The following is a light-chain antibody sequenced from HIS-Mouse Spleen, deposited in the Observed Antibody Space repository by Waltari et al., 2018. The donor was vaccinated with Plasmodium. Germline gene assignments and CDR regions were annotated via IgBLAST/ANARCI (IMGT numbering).Light chain of an antibody. CDR1: SSDVGGYNY. V-gene: IGLV2-11*01. Sequence: QSALTQPRSVSGSPGQSVTISCTGTSSDVGGYNYLSWYQQHTGKAPKLMIYDVSKRPSGVPDRFSGSKSGNTASLTISGLQAEDEADYYCCSYAGSYTWVFGGGTKLTVL. CDR3: CSYAGSYTWV. CDR2: DVS. J-gene: IGLJ3*02.